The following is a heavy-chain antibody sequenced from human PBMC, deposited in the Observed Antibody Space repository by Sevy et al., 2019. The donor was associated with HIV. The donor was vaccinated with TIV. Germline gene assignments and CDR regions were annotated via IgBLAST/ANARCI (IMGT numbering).Heavy chain of an antibody. J-gene: IGHJ4*02. Sequence: GGSLRLSCAASGLTFDDYAMSWFRQAPGKGLEWVAFIARNSYEAYGGTTEYAASVKDRFIISGDDSKSIAYLQMNSLKTEDTAVYYCSRGLATADTPEYYFDYWGQGTLVTVSS. CDR3: SRGLATADTPEYYFDY. V-gene: IGHV3-49*03. CDR2: IARNSYEAYGGTT. D-gene: IGHD5-12*01. CDR1: GLTFDDYA.